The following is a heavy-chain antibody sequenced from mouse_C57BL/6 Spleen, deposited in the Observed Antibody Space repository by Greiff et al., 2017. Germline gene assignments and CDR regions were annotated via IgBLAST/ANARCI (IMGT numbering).Heavy chain of an antibody. J-gene: IGHJ2*01. CDR1: GYTFTSYW. V-gene: IGHV1-53*01. CDR2: INPSNVGT. CDR3: ARGIDYGSLFDY. Sequence: QVQLQQPGTELVKPGASVKLSCKASGYTFTSYWMHWVKQRPGQGLEWIGNINPSNVGTNYNEKFKSKATLTVDKSSSTAYMQLSSLTSEDSAVYYGARGIDYGSLFDYWGQGTTLTVSS. D-gene: IGHD1-1*01.